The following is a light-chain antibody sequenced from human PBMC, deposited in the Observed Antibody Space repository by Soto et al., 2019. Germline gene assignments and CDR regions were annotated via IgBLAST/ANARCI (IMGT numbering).Light chain of an antibody. Sequence: EIVMTQSPATLSVSPGERATLSCRAGQSVSSNLAWYQQKPGQAPRVLIYGASTRATGIPARFSGSGSGTEFTLTISSLQSEDFAVYYCQQYNNWPRDTFGLGTKLEIK. CDR2: GAS. V-gene: IGKV3-15*01. CDR3: QQYNNWPRDT. CDR1: QSVSSN. J-gene: IGKJ2*01.